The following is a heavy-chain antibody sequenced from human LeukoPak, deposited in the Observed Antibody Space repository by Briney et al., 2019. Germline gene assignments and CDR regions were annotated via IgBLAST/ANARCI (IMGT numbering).Heavy chain of an antibody. D-gene: IGHD3-3*01. CDR2: MNPNSGNT. Sequence: ASAKVSGKASGYTFTSYDINWVRQATGQGLEWMGWMNPNSGNTGYAQKFQGRVTITRNTSISTAYMELSSLRSEDTAVYYCARGPLRFLEWSTRGYMDVWGKGTTVTVSS. CDR1: GYTFTSYD. J-gene: IGHJ6*03. CDR3: ARGPLRFLEWSTRGYMDV. V-gene: IGHV1-8*03.